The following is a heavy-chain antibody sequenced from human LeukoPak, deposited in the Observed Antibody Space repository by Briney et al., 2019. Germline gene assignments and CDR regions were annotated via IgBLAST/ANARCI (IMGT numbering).Heavy chain of an antibody. V-gene: IGHV3-13*01. Sequence: GGSLRLSCAASGFTFSSSDMHWVRQATGKGLEWVSAIGTVGDTYYAASVKGRFTISRDSSKNTLYLQMNSLRAEDTAVYYCAKDRCSNGIGCLYYYMDVWGKGTTVTISS. CDR1: GFTFSSSD. J-gene: IGHJ6*03. CDR2: IGTVGDT. D-gene: IGHD2-8*01. CDR3: AKDRCSNGIGCLYYYMDV.